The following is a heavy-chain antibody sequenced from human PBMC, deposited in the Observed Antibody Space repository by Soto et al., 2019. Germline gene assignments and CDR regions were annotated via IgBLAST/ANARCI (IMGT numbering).Heavy chain of an antibody. CDR3: ARGSAFIGLDY. Sequence: GSLRLSCAASGFTFDDYGMSWVRQAPGKGLEWVSGINWNGGSTGYADSVKGRFTISRDNTKDSLYLQMNSLRAEDTAIYYCARGSAFIGLDYWGQGTPVTVSS. J-gene: IGHJ4*02. CDR1: GFTFDDYG. CDR2: INWNGGST. D-gene: IGHD1-26*01. V-gene: IGHV3-20*04.